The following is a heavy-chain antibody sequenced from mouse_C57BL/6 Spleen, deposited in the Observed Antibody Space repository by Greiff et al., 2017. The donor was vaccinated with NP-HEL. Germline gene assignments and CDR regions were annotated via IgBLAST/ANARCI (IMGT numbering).Heavy chain of an antibody. CDR1: GYTFTSYW. CDR2: IDPSDSYT. Sequence: QVQLQQPGAELVMPGASVKLSCKASGYTFTSYWMHWVKQRPGQGLEWIGEIDPSDSYTNYNQKFKGKSTLTVDKSSCTAYMQLSSLTSEDSAVYYCARGGYFDYWGQGTTLTVSS. V-gene: IGHV1-69*01. CDR3: ARGGYFDY. J-gene: IGHJ2*01.